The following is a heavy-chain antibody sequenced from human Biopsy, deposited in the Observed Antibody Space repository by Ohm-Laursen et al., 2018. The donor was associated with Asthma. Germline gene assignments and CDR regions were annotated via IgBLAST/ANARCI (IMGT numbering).Heavy chain of an antibody. J-gene: IGHJ6*02. CDR2: ISVYNGNT. D-gene: IGHD3-10*01. CDR3: ARAVDYSHYYGIDV. CDR1: GYTFNSAG. Sequence: ASVKASCNTSGYTFNSAGITWARQAPGQGLEWMGCISVYNGNTKVAQKLQDRVTMITDTSTSTAYMELRSLRSDDTAVYFCARAVDYSHYYGIDVWGQGTSVTVS. V-gene: IGHV1-18*01.